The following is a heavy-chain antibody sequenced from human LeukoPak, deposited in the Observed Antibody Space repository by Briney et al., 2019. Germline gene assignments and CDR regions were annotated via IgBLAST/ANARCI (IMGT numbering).Heavy chain of an antibody. CDR3: ARDLDDILTGYYKAPGY. J-gene: IGHJ4*02. V-gene: IGHV3-30*09. Sequence: GRSLRLSCAASGFTFSSYAMHWVRQAPGKGLEWVAVISYDGSNKYYADSVKGRFAISRDNSKNTLYLQMNSLRAEDTAVYYRARDLDDILTGYYKAPGYWGQGTLVTVSS. CDR1: GFTFSSYA. CDR2: ISYDGSNK. D-gene: IGHD3-9*01.